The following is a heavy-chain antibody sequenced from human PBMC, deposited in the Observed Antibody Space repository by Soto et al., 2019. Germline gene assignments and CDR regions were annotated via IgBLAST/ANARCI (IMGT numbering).Heavy chain of an antibody. CDR2: LYNGGTT. J-gene: IGHJ6*02. V-gene: IGHV4-59*12. CDR1: GDSISNNY. D-gene: IGHD5-18*01. Sequence: PSETLSLTCTVSGDSISNNYWNWIRQPPGKGLEWIGYLYNGGTTDYNPSLKSRVTISVDTSKNKFSLKLSSVTAADTAVYYCARDEGGYSYGYSPYTYGLDVWGQGTTVTVSS. CDR3: ARDEGGYSYGYSPYTYGLDV.